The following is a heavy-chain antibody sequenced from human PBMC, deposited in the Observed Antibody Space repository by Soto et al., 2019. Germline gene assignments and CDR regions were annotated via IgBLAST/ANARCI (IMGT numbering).Heavy chain of an antibody. CDR2: INSDGSST. J-gene: IGHJ6*02. V-gene: IGHV3-74*01. Sequence: EVQLVESGGGLVQPGGSLRLSCAASGFTFSSYWMHWVRQAPGKGLVWVSRINSDGSSTSYADSVKGRFTISRDNAKNTLYLQMNSLRAEDTAVYYCARDEVSEVLLWFGESGGFNYYYGMDVWGQGTTVTVSS. D-gene: IGHD3-10*01. CDR3: ARDEVSEVLLWFGESGGFNYYYGMDV. CDR1: GFTFSSYW.